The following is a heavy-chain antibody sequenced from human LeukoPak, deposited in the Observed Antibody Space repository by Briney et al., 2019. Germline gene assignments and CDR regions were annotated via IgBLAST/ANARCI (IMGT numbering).Heavy chain of an antibody. V-gene: IGHV4-59*01. CDR3: AREIYGDYQFDY. CDR2: IYYSGST. CDR1: GGSISSYY. J-gene: IGHJ4*02. Sequence: SETLSLTCTVAGGSISSYYWSWIRQPPGKGLEWIGYIYYSGSTNYNPSLKSRVTISVDTSKNQFSLKLSSVTAADTAVYYCAREIYGDYQFDYWGQGTLDTVSS. D-gene: IGHD4-17*01.